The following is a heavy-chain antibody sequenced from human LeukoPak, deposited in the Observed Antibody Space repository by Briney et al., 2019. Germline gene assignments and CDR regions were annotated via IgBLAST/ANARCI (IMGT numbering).Heavy chain of an antibody. CDR3: ARGVDEGAFDI. V-gene: IGHV3-53*01. Sequence: GGSLTLSCAASGFTVSSNYMSWVRQAPGKGLEWVSVIYSGGSTYYADSVKGRFTISRDNSKNTLYLQMNSLRAEDTAVYYCARGVDEGAFDIWGQVTIVTVSS. CDR1: GFTVSSNY. J-gene: IGHJ3*02. CDR2: IYSGGST.